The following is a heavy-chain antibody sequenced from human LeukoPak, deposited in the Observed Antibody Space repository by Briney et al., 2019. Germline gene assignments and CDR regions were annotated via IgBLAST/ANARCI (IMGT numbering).Heavy chain of an antibody. D-gene: IGHD3-22*01. CDR2: INHSGST. CDR3: ARVQPPYYYDSSGSRILRH. Sequence: SETLSLTCAVYGGSFSGYYWSWIRQPPGKGLEWIGEINHSGSTNYNPSLKSRVTISVDTSKNQFSLKLSSVTAADTAVYYCARVQPPYYYDSSGSRILRHWGQGTLVTVSS. J-gene: IGHJ1*01. CDR1: GGSFSGYY. V-gene: IGHV4-34*01.